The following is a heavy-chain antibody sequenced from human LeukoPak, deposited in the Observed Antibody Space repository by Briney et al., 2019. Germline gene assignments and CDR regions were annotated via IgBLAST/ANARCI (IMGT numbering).Heavy chain of an antibody. CDR1: GGSITGHH. J-gene: IGHJ3*02. CDR2: FYDSGDF. D-gene: IGHD2-21*01. V-gene: IGHV4-59*08. CDR3: ARLLRPGGRKGDCFDI. Sequence: ASETLSLTCTVSGGSITGHHWTWIRQPPGTGLEWIGYFYDSGDFNYNPSLKSRVTISMDMSNNQFSLRMSSVTAADTAMYYCARLLRPGGRKGDCFDIWGQGTMVTVSS.